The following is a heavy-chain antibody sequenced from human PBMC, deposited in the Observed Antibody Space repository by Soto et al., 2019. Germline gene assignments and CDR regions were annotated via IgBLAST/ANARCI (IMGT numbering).Heavy chain of an antibody. Sequence: PGGSLRLSCAGSRFTFSDHYMDWVRQAPGKGLEWVGRIRNKPNSYTTEYAASVKGRFTISRDDSKNSLYLQMNSLKTEDTAVYYRAIMAAYCGGDCPNDYWGQGTLVTVSS. D-gene: IGHD2-21*02. J-gene: IGHJ4*02. CDR3: AIMAAYCGGDCPNDY. V-gene: IGHV3-72*01. CDR1: RFTFSDHY. CDR2: IRNKPNSYTT.